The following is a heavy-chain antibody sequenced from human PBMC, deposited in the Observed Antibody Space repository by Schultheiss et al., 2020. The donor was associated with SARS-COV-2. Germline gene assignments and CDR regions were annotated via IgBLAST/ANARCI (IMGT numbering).Heavy chain of an antibody. CDR3: ARGTGTRQQWLVQGLDY. D-gene: IGHD6-19*01. CDR2: INHSGST. J-gene: IGHJ4*02. Sequence: SQTLSLTCTVSGGSISSYYWSWIRQPPGKGLEWIGEINHSGSTNYNPSLKSRVTISVDTSKNQFSLKLSSVTAADTAVYYCARGTGTRQQWLVQGLDYWGQGTLVTVSS. V-gene: IGHV4-34*01. CDR1: GGSISSYY.